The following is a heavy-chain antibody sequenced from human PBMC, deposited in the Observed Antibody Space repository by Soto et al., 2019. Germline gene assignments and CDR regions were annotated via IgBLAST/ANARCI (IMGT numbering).Heavy chain of an antibody. J-gene: IGHJ4*02. V-gene: IGHV4-59*01. Sequence: PSETLSLTCTVSGGSISSYYWSWIRQPPGKGLEWIGYIYYSGSTNYNPSLKSRVTISVDTSKNQFSLKLSSVTAADTAVYNCARERTTGFDFDYWGQGTLVTVSS. CDR2: IYYSGST. CDR3: ARERTTGFDFDY. CDR1: GGSISSYY. D-gene: IGHD2-8*02.